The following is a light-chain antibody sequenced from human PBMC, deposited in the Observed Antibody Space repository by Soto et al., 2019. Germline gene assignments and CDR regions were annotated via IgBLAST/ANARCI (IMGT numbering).Light chain of an antibody. CDR3: QQYNSYPI. Sequence: DIQMTQSPSTLSASVGDRVTITCRASQSISSWLAWYQQKPGKAPKLLIYKASSLESGVPSRFSGSGSGTEFTLTISSLQPDDFATYYCQQYNSYPIFGPGTKVDI. CDR1: QSISSW. V-gene: IGKV1-5*03. CDR2: KAS. J-gene: IGKJ3*01.